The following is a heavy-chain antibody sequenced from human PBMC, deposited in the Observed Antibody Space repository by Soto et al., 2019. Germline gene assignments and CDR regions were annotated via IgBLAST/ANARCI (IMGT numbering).Heavy chain of an antibody. CDR1: GGSISSYY. CDR3: AREGITMVRGDLTSYYYYGMDV. V-gene: IGHV4-59*01. J-gene: IGHJ6*02. CDR2: IYYSGST. Sequence: PSETLSLTCTVSGGSISSYYWSWIRQPPGKGLEWIGYIYYSGSTNYNPSLKSRVTISVDTSKNQFSLKLSSVTAADTAVYYCAREGITMVRGDLTSYYYYGMDVWGQGITVTVSS. D-gene: IGHD3-10*01.